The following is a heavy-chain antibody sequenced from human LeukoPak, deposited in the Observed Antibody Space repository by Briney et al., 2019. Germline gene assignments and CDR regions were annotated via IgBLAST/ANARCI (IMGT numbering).Heavy chain of an antibody. CDR3: ARGDTVMVTAVAGTGVDLDY. Sequence: GGSLRLSCAASGFTFSSYEMNWVRQAPGKGLEWVSHISSSGGTKYYADSVKGRFTISRDNAKNSLYLQMNSLRTEDTAVYYCARGDTVMVTAVAGTGVDLDYWGQGTLVTVSS. V-gene: IGHV3-48*03. CDR2: ISSSGGTK. CDR1: GFTFSSYE. J-gene: IGHJ4*02. D-gene: IGHD6-19*01.